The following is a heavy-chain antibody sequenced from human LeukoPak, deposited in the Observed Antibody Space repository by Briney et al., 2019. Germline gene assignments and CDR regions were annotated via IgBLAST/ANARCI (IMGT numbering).Heavy chain of an antibody. D-gene: IGHD2-21*02. CDR2: ISDISTYI. CDR3: ARGGGGDLGYAFDI. J-gene: IGHJ3*02. CDR1: GFTFSSYT. V-gene: IGHV3-21*01. Sequence: GGSLRLSCATSGFTFSSYTMNWVRQAPGKGLEWVSSISDISTYIYYADSLKGRFTISRDNAKSSLYLQMNSLRAEDTAVSYCARGGGGDLGYAFDIWGQGTMVTVSS.